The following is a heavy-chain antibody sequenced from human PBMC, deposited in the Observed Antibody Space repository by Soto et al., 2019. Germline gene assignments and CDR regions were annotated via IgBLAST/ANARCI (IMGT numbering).Heavy chain of an antibody. V-gene: IGHV5-10-1*01. CDR3: AGHGILPATTPPAY. Sequence: WESLKISCKGSGYSFTSYWISWVRQMPGKGLEWMGRIDPSDSYTNYSPSLQGHVTISADKSISTAYLQWSSLKASDTAMYYCAGHGILPATTPPAYWGQGTLVTVAS. J-gene: IGHJ4*02. D-gene: IGHD1-7*01. CDR2: IDPSDSYT. CDR1: GYSFTSYW.